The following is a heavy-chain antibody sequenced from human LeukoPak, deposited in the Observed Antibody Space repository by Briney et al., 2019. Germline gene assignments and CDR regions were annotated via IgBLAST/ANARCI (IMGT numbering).Heavy chain of an antibody. CDR1: GFTFSSYG. D-gene: IGHD4-17*01. Sequence: GGSLRLSCEASGFTFSSYGMNWVRQAPGKGLEWVSGISPSGDIAYYADSVKGQLTISRDNFKNTMYLQMNTLRAEDTAVYYCARGGYGAYMGWGQGNLVTVSS. CDR2: ISPSGDIA. J-gene: IGHJ4*02. CDR3: ARGGYGAYMG. V-gene: IGHV3-23*01.